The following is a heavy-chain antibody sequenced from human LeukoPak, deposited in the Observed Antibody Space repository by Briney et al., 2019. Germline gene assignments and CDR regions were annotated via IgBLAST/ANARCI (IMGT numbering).Heavy chain of an antibody. J-gene: IGHJ6*02. CDR2: TYYRSKWYD. CDR1: GDSVSSNSAA. Sequence: SQTLSLTCAISGDSVSSNSAAWNWIRQSPSRGLEWLGRTYYRSKWYDDYAVSVKSRITINPDTSKNQFSLLLHSVTPEDTAVYYCARDRIAVAGIIGYYGMDVWGQGTTVTVSS. CDR3: ARDRIAVAGIIGYYGMDV. V-gene: IGHV6-1*01. D-gene: IGHD6-19*01.